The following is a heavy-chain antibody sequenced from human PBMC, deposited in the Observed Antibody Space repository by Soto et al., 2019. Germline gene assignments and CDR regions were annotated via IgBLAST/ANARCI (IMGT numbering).Heavy chain of an antibody. Sequence: GGSLRLSCVASGFTFSSLLLHWVRQVPGKGLVWISRVDSDGIGTSYADSVRGRFTISRDNAKNTLYLQMNSLRAEDTAVYYCVRLGGSSEIDFWGQGTLVTVSS. V-gene: IGHV3-74*01. CDR2: VDSDGIGT. D-gene: IGHD6-13*01. CDR3: VRLGGSSEIDF. CDR1: GFTFSSLL. J-gene: IGHJ4*02.